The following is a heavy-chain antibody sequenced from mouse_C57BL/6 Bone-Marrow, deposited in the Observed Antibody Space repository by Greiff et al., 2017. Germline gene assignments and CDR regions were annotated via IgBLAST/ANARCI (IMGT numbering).Heavy chain of an antibody. CDR2: IDPSASYT. Sequence: QVQLQQPGAELVRPGTSVKLSCKASGYTFTSYWMHWVKQRPGQGLEWIGVIDPSASYTNYNQQFKGKATLTVDTSSSPAYMQLSSLTSEDSAVYYCARGVGQGHWGQGTLVTVSA. J-gene: IGHJ3*01. V-gene: IGHV1-59*01. CDR1: GYTFTSYW. D-gene: IGHD3-3*01. CDR3: ARGVGQGH.